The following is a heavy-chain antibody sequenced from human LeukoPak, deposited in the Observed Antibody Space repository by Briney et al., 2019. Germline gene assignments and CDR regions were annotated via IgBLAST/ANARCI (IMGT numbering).Heavy chain of an antibody. Sequence: GGSLRLSCAASGFTFSSYSMNWVRQAPGKGLEWVSYISSSSSSIYYADSVKGRFTISRDNAKNALYMQMNSLRAEDTAVYYCTRADFWSAYYMDYWGQGTLVTVSS. V-gene: IGHV3-48*01. J-gene: IGHJ4*02. CDR1: GFTFSSYS. D-gene: IGHD3-3*01. CDR3: TRADFWSAYYMDY. CDR2: ISSSSSSI.